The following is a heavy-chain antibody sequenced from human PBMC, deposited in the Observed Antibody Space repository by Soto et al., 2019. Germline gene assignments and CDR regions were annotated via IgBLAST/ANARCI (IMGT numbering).Heavy chain of an antibody. CDR2: IFPGDSDT. Sequence: GESLKISCKGSGYIFANDWVAWVRQMPGKGLEWMGIIFPGDSDTRYSPSFQGQVTISADKSINTAYLQWSSLKASDTAVYYCARRVAAHPYFDFWGQGALVTVSS. J-gene: IGHJ4*02. CDR3: ARRVAAHPYFDF. V-gene: IGHV5-51*01. D-gene: IGHD6-6*01. CDR1: GYIFANDW.